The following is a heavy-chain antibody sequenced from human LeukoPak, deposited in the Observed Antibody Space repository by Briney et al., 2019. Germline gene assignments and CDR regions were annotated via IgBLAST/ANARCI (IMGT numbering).Heavy chain of an antibody. V-gene: IGHV3-74*01. CDR2: INSDGSST. CDR3: ARAVWDSSGYYYDY. J-gene: IGHJ4*02. CDR1: GFSFSNYW. Sequence: GGSLRLSCAASGFSFSNYWMHWDRQAPGKGLVWVSRINSDGSSTSYADSVKGRFTISRDNAKSSLYLQINSLRAEDTAVYYCARAVWDSSGYYYDYWGQGTLVTVSS. D-gene: IGHD3-22*01.